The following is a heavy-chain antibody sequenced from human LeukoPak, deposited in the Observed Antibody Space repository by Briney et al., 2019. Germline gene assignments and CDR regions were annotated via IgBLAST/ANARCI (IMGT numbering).Heavy chain of an antibody. Sequence: SETLSLTYTVSGGSISSGDYYWSWIRQPPGKGLEWIGYIYYSGSTYYNPSLKSRVTISVDTSKNQFSLKLSSVTAADTAVYYCARSYYDFWSGYYSYYFDYWGQGTLVTVSS. J-gene: IGHJ4*02. D-gene: IGHD3-3*01. V-gene: IGHV4-30-4*01. CDR3: ARSYYDFWSGYYSYYFDY. CDR1: GGSISSGDYY. CDR2: IYYSGST.